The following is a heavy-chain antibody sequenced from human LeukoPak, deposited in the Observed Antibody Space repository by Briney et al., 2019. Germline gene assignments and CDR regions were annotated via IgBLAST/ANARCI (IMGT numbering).Heavy chain of an antibody. J-gene: IGHJ4*02. CDR1: GGTFSSYA. Sequence: GASVKVSCEASGGTFSSYAISWVRQAPGQGLEWMGRIIPIFGTANYAQKFQGRVTITADKSTSTAYMELSSLRSEDTAVYYCARGGGRITATTHYYFDYWGQGTLVTVSS. CDR2: IIPIFGTA. CDR3: ARGGGRITATTHYYFDY. V-gene: IGHV1-69*06. D-gene: IGHD1-20*01.